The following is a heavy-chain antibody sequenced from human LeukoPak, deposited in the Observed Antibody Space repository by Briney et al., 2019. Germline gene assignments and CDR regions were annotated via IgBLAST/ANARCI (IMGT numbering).Heavy chain of an antibody. CDR1: GFTFSSYA. CDR3: AKGWGDYVSSLRGHFDY. CDR2: ISGGGDST. V-gene: IGHV3-23*01. Sequence: GGSLRLSCAASGFTFSSYAMSWVRQAPGKGLEWVSAISGGGDSTNYADSVKGRFTISRDNSENTLYLQMNSLRAEDTALYYCAKGWGDYVSSLRGHFDYWGQGTLVTVSS. D-gene: IGHD3-16*01. J-gene: IGHJ4*02.